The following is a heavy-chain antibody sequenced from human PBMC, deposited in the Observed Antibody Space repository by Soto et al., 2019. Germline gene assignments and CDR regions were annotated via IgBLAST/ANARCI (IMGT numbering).Heavy chain of an antibody. CDR2: ISAYNGNT. J-gene: IGHJ3*02. V-gene: IGHV1-18*04. CDR3: ARIARGYYLGAFDI. CDR1: GYTFTSYG. Sequence: ASVKVSCKASGYTFTSYGISWVRQAPGQGLEWMGWISAYNGNTNYAQKLQGRVTMTTDTSTSTAYMELRSLRSDDTAAYYCARIARGYYLGAFDIWGQGTMVTVSS. D-gene: IGHD3-22*01.